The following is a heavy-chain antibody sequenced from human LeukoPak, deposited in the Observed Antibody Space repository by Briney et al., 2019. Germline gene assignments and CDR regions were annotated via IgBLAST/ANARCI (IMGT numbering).Heavy chain of an antibody. V-gene: IGHV4-59*08. Sequence: SETLSLTCTVSGVSISSYYWSWIRQPPGRGLEWIGYIYYSGSTNYNPSLKSRVTISVDTSKNQFSLKLSSVTAADTAVYYCARHFRDFDLWGRGTLVTVSS. J-gene: IGHJ2*01. CDR2: IYYSGST. CDR1: GVSISSYY. CDR3: ARHFRDFDL.